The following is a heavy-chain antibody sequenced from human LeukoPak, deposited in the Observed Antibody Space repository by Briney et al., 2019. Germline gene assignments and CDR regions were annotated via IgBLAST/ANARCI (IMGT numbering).Heavy chain of an antibody. V-gene: IGHV3-23*01. Sequence: PGGSLRLSCAASGFTFSSYAMSWVRQAPGKGLEWVSAIGASGGSTYYADSVKGRFTISRDNSKSTLYLQMNSLRAEDTAVYSCAHPTEYSSSWYGNWFDPWGQGTLVTVSS. D-gene: IGHD6-13*01. CDR2: IGASGGST. J-gene: IGHJ5*02. CDR1: GFTFSSYA. CDR3: AHPTEYSSSWYGNWFDP.